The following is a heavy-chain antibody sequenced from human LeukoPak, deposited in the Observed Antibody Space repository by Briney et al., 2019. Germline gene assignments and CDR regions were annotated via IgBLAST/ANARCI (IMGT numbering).Heavy chain of an antibody. D-gene: IGHD2-15*01. Sequence: GGSLRLSCAASGFTVSSNYMSWVRQAPGKGLEWVSVIYIGGSTYYADSVKGRFTISRDNSKNTLYLQMTSLRADDTAVYYCARDRRFCSGGSCPYWYFDLWGRGTLVTVSS. CDR2: IYIGGST. J-gene: IGHJ2*01. V-gene: IGHV3-53*01. CDR1: GFTVSSNY. CDR3: ARDRRFCSGGSCPYWYFDL.